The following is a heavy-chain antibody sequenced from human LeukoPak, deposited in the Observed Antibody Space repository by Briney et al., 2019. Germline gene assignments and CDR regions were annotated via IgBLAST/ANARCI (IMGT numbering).Heavy chain of an antibody. CDR1: GFTFSSYG. J-gene: IGHJ4*02. Sequence: PGGPLRLSCVASGFTFSSYGMQWVRQAPGKGLEWVAFIGFDGSKIYYADSVKGRFTISRDNSKNTVNLQMNSLRVEDTAVYYCAKDSDTYGHRHFDHWGQGTLVTVSS. CDR2: IGFDGSKI. D-gene: IGHD2-8*01. V-gene: IGHV3-30*02. CDR3: AKDSDTYGHRHFDH.